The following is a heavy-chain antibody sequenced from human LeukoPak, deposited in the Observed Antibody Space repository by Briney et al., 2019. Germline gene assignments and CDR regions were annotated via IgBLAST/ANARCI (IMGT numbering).Heavy chain of an antibody. V-gene: IGHV4-61*02. Sequence: SETLSLTCTVSGRSLSSGRYYWSWIRQPAGEGLEWIGRIYTRGSTNYNPSLKSRVTMSVDTSKNQFSLKLSSVTAADTAVYYCATDGMVRGPDAWFDSWGQGTLVTVSS. CDR1: GRSLSSGRYY. J-gene: IGHJ5*01. CDR2: IYTRGST. D-gene: IGHD3-10*01. CDR3: ATDGMVRGPDAWFDS.